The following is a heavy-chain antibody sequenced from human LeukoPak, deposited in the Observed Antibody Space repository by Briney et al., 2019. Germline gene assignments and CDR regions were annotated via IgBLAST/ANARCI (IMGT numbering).Heavy chain of an antibody. CDR3: ARGGLWCSGGSCVWFDP. CDR2: AYYTSKWIT. Sequence: SQTLSLTCAISGDSVSSDTTAWNWIRQSPSRGLEWLGRAYYTSKWITNYAVSVRSRITVNPNTSNNQFSLQLNSVTPEDTAVYYCARGGLWCSGGSCVWFDPWGQGTLVTVSS. D-gene: IGHD2-15*01. CDR1: GDSVSSDTTA. J-gene: IGHJ5*02. V-gene: IGHV6-1*01.